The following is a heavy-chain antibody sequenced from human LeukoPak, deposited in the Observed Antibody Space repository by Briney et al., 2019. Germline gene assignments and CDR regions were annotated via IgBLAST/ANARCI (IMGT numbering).Heavy chain of an antibody. CDR2: ISGSGGST. CDR1: GFTFSSSW. V-gene: IGHV3-23*01. J-gene: IGHJ4*02. CDR3: AKDRDHDQYYFDY. Sequence: GGSLRLSCAASGFTFSSSWMNWVRQAPGQGLEWVSAISGSGGSTYYADSVEGRFTISRDNSKNTLYLHMSSLRAEDTAVYYCAKDRDHDQYYFDYWGQGTLVTVSS. D-gene: IGHD5-24*01.